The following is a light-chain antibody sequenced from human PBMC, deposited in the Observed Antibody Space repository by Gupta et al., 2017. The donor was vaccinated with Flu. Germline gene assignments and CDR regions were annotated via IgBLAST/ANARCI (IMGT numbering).Light chain of an antibody. CDR2: EVS. Sequence: TSSDVGGYKYVSWYQQHPGKAPKLIIYEVSRRPSGVPDRFSGSKSGNTASLTVSGLQAEDEADYYCSSYAASTGDVFGTGTKVSVL. CDR3: SSYAASTGDV. CDR1: SSDVGGYKY. J-gene: IGLJ1*01. V-gene: IGLV2-8*01.